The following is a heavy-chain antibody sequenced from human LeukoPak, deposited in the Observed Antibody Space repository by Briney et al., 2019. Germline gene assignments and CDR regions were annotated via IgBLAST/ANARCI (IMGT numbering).Heavy chain of an antibody. CDR1: GGSISSSSYY. CDR2: IYYSGST. D-gene: IGHD2-2*01. Sequence: PSETLSLTCTVSGGSISSSSYYWGWIRQPPGKGLEWIGSIYYSGSTYYNPSLKSRVTISVDTSKNQFSLKLSSVTAADTAVYYCARHLRYQPLDYWGQGTLVTVSS. J-gene: IGHJ4*02. CDR3: ARHLRYQPLDY. V-gene: IGHV4-39*01.